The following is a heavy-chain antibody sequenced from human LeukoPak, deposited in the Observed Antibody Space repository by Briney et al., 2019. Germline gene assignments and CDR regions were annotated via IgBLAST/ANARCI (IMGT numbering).Heavy chain of an antibody. D-gene: IGHD1-26*01. CDR2: ISSSSSYI. CDR1: GFTFSSYS. Sequence: GGSLRLSCAASGFTFSSYSMNWVRQAPGKGLEWVSSISSSSSYIYYADSVKGRFTISRDNAKNSLYLQMNSLRAEDTAVYYCAREEGYSGSYDDDYYYYMDVWGKGTTVTVSS. J-gene: IGHJ6*03. CDR3: AREEGYSGSYDDDYYYYMDV. V-gene: IGHV3-21*01.